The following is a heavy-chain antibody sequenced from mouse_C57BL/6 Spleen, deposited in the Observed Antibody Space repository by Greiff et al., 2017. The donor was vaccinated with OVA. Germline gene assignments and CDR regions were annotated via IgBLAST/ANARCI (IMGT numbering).Heavy chain of an antibody. CDR3: ARSGPFDY. D-gene: IGHD3-1*01. J-gene: IGHJ2*01. Sequence: VQLQQSGPELVKPGASVKISCKASGYAFSSSWMNWVKPRPGKGLEWIGRIYPGDGDTNYNGKFKGKATLTADKSSSTAYMQLSSLTSEDSAVYFCARSGPFDYWGQGTTLTVSS. CDR2: IYPGDGDT. CDR1: GYAFSSSW. V-gene: IGHV1-82*01.